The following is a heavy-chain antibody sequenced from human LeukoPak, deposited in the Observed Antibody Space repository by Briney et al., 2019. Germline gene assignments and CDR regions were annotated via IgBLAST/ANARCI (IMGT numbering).Heavy chain of an antibody. Sequence: GVLRLSCVVSGFTVSSNYMSWVRQAPGKGLEWVSVVYSGGSTYYADSVKGRFTISRDNSKNTLYLQMNGLRAEDTAVYYCARAVSGSSPSDYWGQGTLVTVSS. V-gene: IGHV3-53*01. J-gene: IGHJ4*02. CDR2: VYSGGST. CDR3: ARAVSGSSPSDY. D-gene: IGHD3-16*01. CDR1: GFTVSSNY.